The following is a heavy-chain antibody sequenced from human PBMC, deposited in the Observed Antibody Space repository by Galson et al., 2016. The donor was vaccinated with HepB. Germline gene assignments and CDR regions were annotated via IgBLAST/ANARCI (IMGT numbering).Heavy chain of an antibody. CDR2: IGGSGAAT. Sequence: SLRLSCAASGFTFSRSAMTWFRQAPGKELEWVSSIGGSGAATRYADSAKGRFTISRDNSESTLFLQMDSLRAGDTAIYYCAKDRRISGQFYEWDCWGQGTLVTVSS. J-gene: IGHJ4*02. V-gene: IGHV3-23*01. D-gene: IGHD1-26*01. CDR3: AKDRRISGQFYEWDC. CDR1: GFTFSRSA.